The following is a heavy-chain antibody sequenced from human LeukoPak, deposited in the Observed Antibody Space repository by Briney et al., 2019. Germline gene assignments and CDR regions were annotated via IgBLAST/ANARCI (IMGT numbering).Heavy chain of an antibody. Sequence: SETLSLTCTVSGGPISSYYWSWIRQPPGKGLEWIGYNYYSGSTNYNPSLKSRVTKSVATSKNQLSLKRSSVTAAHTAVYYCARVHGYYSSYYYYGRDVWLQGTTVSVPS. J-gene: IGHJ6*02. CDR1: GGPISSYY. CDR2: NYYSGST. V-gene: IGHV4-59*01. CDR3: ARVHGYYSSYYYYGRDV. D-gene: IGHD4-17*01.